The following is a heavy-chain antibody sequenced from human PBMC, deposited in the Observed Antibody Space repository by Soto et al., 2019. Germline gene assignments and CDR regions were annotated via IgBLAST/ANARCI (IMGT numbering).Heavy chain of an antibody. CDR3: ASSNNCSGGSCYFGYYYGMDV. CDR1: GYSFTSYW. CDR2: IYPGDSDT. V-gene: IGHV5-51*01. J-gene: IGHJ6*02. D-gene: IGHD2-15*01. Sequence: ESLKISCKGSGYSFTSYWIGWVRQMPGKGLEWMGIIYPGDSDTRYSPSFQGQVTISADKSISTAYLQWSSLKASDTAMYYCASSNNCSGGSCYFGYYYGMDVWGQGTTVTVSS.